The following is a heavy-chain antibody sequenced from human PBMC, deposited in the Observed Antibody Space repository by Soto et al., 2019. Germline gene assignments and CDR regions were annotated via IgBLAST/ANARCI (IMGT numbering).Heavy chain of an antibody. CDR1: GYTFTSYA. CDR3: AGGTGARTLFDN. Sequence: ASVKVSCKASGYTFTSYAMHWVRQAPGQRLEWMGWINAGNGNTKYSQKFQGRVTITRDTSASTAYMDLSSLRPEDTAVYYCAGGTGARTLFDNWGQGILVIVTS. J-gene: IGHJ4*02. CDR2: INAGNGNT. V-gene: IGHV1-3*01. D-gene: IGHD2-8*02.